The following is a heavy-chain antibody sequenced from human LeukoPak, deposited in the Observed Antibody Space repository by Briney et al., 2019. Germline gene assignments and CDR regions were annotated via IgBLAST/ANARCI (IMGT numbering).Heavy chain of an antibody. D-gene: IGHD3-10*01. J-gene: IGHJ5*02. Sequence: SETLSLTCTVSSGSISSSSYYWGWIRQPPGQGLEWIGIINHSGRTYYKPSLKSRVTISVDTDNNQFSLKLNSVTDADTAVYFGARHNIRGVSHWSDPWGQGTQVTVSS. CDR2: INHSGRT. CDR1: SGSISSSSYY. V-gene: IGHV4-39*01. CDR3: ARHNIRGVSHWSDP.